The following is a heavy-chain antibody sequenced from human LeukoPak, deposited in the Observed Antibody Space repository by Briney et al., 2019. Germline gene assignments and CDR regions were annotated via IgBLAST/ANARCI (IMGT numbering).Heavy chain of an antibody. J-gene: IGHJ4*02. CDR2: INPGDSDT. V-gene: IGHV5-51*01. CDR1: GYSFTKYW. CDR3: ARRDFWSGFYYFDY. Sequence: GGSLHISFKVSGYSFTKYWIAWVRPLPGKGLEWMGIINPGDSDTRYSPSFQGQVTISADRSLNTAYLQWSSLQASDTAMYYCARRDFWSGFYYFDYWGQGTLVTVSS. D-gene: IGHD3-3*01.